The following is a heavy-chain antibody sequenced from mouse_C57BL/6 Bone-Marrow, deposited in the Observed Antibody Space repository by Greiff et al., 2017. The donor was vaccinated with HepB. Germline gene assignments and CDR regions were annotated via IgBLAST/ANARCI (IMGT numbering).Heavy chain of an antibody. CDR3: AISGTKGDWYFDV. Sequence: EVQGVESGGGLVQPGGSLKLSCAASGFTFSDYYMYWVRQTPEKRLEWVAYISNGGGSTYYPDTVKGRFTISRDNAKNTLYLQMSRLKSEDTAMYYCAISGTKGDWYFDVWGTGTTVTVSS. CDR1: GFTFSDYY. D-gene: IGHD4-1*01. J-gene: IGHJ1*03. V-gene: IGHV5-12*01. CDR2: ISNGGGST.